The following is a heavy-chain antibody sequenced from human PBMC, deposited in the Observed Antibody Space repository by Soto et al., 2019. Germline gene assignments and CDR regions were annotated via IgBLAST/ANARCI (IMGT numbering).Heavy chain of an antibody. V-gene: IGHV4-59*01. CDR1: GGSITSYH. CDR3: AKYRRTDAEGYTFDY. Sequence: SETLSLTCIVSGGSITSYHWSWIRQSPGKGLQWIGFIYYTGSPNYNLSLKSRVTMSVDTAKNQFSLQLSSVTAADTAVYFCAKYRRTDAEGYTFDYWGQGALVTVSS. CDR2: IYYTGSP. D-gene: IGHD2-15*01. J-gene: IGHJ4*02.